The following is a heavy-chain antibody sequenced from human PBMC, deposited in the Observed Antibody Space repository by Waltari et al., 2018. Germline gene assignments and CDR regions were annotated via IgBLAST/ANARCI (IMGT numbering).Heavy chain of an antibody. CDR3: ATLTLAYDYMDV. CDR1: GYTFTDYY. J-gene: IGHJ6*03. CDR2: MDPEDGET. D-gene: IGHD1-1*01. V-gene: IGHV1-69-2*01. Sequence: EVQLVQSGADVKKPGATVKISCKVSGYTFTDYYMHWVQQAPGKGLEWMGRMDPEDGETRYAAKFQGRVTITADTSTDTVYMEIHGLKSEDTAMYYCATLTLAYDYMDVWGRGTTVIVSS.